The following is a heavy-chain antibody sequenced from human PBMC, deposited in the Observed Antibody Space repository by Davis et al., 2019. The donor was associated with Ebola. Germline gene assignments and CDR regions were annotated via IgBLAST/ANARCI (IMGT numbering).Heavy chain of an antibody. Sequence: MPSETLSLTCAVYGGSFSGYYWSWIRQPAGKGLEWIGEINHSGSTNYNPSLKSRVTISVDTSKNQFSLKLSSVTAADTAVYYCARDWGRRDGYNVYGMDVWGQGTTVTVSS. CDR1: GGSFSGYY. V-gene: IGHV4-34*01. D-gene: IGHD5-24*01. CDR2: INHSGST. J-gene: IGHJ6*02. CDR3: ARDWGRRDGYNVYGMDV.